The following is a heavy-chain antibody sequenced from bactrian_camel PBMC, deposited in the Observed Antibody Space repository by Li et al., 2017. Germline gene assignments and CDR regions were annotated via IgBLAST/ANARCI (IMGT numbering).Heavy chain of an antibody. CDR2: ITAAGGTT. V-gene: IGHV3S1*01. Sequence: HVQLVESGGGSVQAGGSLRLSCAASGFTFSKYGMSWVRQAPGKGLEWVSTITAAGGTTWYAASVKGRLTISRDNAKNTLYLQLNSLKTDDTAMYYCAKSFRKVASYNAMDYWGKGTQVTVS. CDR1: GFTFSKYG. D-gene: IGHD2*01. J-gene: IGHJ7*01.